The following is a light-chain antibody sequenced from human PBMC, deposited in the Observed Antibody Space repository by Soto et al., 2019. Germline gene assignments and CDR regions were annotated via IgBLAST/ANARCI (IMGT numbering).Light chain of an antibody. J-gene: IGKJ4*01. CDR3: QQYDNLLT. CDR1: QDISNY. V-gene: IGKV1-33*01. CDR2: DAS. Sequence: DIQMTQSPSSLSASVGDRVTITCQASQDISNYLNWYQQKPGKAPKLLIYDASNLETGVPSRFSGSGSWTDFTFTISSLQTEDIATYCCQQYDNLLTFGGGTKVEIK.